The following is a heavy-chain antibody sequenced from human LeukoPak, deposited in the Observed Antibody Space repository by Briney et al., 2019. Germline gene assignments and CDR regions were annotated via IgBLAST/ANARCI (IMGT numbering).Heavy chain of an antibody. V-gene: IGHV1-2*02. D-gene: IGHD2-2*01. CDR1: GYTFTGYY. Sequence: VASVKVSCKASGYTFTGYYMHWVRQAPGQGLEWMGWINPNSGGTNYAQKFQGRVTMTRDTSISTAYMELSRLRSDDTAVYYCARVWGYCSSTSCYAPFDYWGQGTLVTVSS. CDR2: INPNSGGT. CDR3: ARVWGYCSSTSCYAPFDY. J-gene: IGHJ4*02.